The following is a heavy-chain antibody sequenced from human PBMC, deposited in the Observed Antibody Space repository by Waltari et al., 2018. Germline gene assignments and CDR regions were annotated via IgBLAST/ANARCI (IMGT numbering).Heavy chain of an antibody. D-gene: IGHD2-2*01. CDR1: GYTFSIYY. CDR3: ARGAPETSSFDY. CDR2: INPSGGST. V-gene: IGHV1-46*01. J-gene: IGHJ4*02. Sequence: QVQLVQSGAEVKKPGASVKVSCKASGYTFSIYYMPWVRQAPGQGLEWMGIINPSGGSTSYAQKFQDTITMTRDTSTGTVYMELSSLRSEDTAVYYCARGAPETSSFDYWGQGTLVTVSS.